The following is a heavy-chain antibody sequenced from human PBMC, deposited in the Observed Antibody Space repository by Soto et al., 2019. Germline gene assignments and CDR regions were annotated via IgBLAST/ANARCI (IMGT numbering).Heavy chain of an antibody. CDR3: ASVLLGRDAAFDI. D-gene: IGHD2-8*02. CDR1: GGTFSSYT. Sequence: QVQLVQSGAEVKKPGSSVKVSCKASGGTFSSYTISWVRQAPGQGLEWMGRIIPILGIANYAQKFQGRVTITADKSTSTAYMELSSLRSEDTAVYYCASVLLGRDAAFDIWGQGTMVTVSS. CDR2: IIPILGIA. J-gene: IGHJ3*02. V-gene: IGHV1-69*02.